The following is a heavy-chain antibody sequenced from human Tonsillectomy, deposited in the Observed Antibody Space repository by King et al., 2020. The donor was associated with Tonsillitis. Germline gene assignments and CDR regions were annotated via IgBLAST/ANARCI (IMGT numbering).Heavy chain of an antibody. CDR1: GGSISSSDHY. CDR2: MYRSGTI. V-gene: IGHV4-39*01. CDR3: ARYVSGSFDY. Sequence: QLQESGPGVVKPSETLSLTCTVSGGSISSSDHYWAWLRQPPGKGLEWIGYMYRSGTIFYNPSLNSRITISGGTSENRFSLKLSSVTAADTALYFCARYVSGSFDYWGQGALVTVSS. J-gene: IGHJ4*02. D-gene: IGHD1-26*01.